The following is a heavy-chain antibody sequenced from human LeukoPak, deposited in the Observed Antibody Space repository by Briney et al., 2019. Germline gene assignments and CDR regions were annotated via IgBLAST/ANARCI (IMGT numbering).Heavy chain of an antibody. V-gene: IGHV1-2*02. CDR3: ARDRGPYTRDY. Sequence: ASVKVSCKASGYTFTGYYMHWVRQAPGQGLEWMGWINPNSGGTNYAQKFQGRVTMTRDTSISTAYMELNRLRFDDAAVYFCARDRGPYTRDYWGQGTLVTVSS. CDR1: GYTFTGYY. J-gene: IGHJ4*02. CDR2: INPNSGGT.